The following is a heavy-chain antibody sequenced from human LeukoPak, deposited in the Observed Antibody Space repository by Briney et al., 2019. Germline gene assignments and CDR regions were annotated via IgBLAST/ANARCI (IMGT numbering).Heavy chain of an antibody. V-gene: IGHV3-23*01. Sequence: GGSLRLSCAASGFTFSSYAMSWVRQAPGKGLEWVAAISGSGGSTYHADSVKGRFTISRDNSKNTLYLQMNSLRAEDTAVYYCAKDLRGYGGNSDYFDSWGQGTLVTVSS. CDR1: GFTFSSYA. CDR3: AKDLRGYGGNSDYFDS. J-gene: IGHJ4*02. CDR2: ISGSGGST. D-gene: IGHD4-23*01.